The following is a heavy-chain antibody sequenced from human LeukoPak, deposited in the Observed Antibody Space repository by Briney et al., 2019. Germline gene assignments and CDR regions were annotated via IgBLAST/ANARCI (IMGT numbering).Heavy chain of an antibody. CDR1: GYTFTGYY. CDR3: AREPLTYIAVAGTGSFDY. J-gene: IGHJ4*02. D-gene: IGHD6-19*01. Sequence: GASVKVSCRASGYTFTGYYMHWVRQAPGQGLEWMGWINPNSGGTNYAQKFQGRVTMTRDMSTSTVYMELSSLRSEDTAVYYCAREPLTYIAVAGTGSFDYWGQGTLVTVSS. CDR2: INPNSGGT. V-gene: IGHV1-2*02.